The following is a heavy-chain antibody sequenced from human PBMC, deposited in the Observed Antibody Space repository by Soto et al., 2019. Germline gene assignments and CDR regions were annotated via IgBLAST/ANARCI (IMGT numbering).Heavy chain of an antibody. Sequence: QVQLVESGGGVVQPGRSLRLSCVGSGFTFSYYGMHWVRQGPGKGLEWVAVISFDGSKKYYRDSVKGRFTISRDNSKNTLYLQMNSLRVEDTAVYYCAKDRGPRRQWLVDPLDSWGQGTLVTVSS. CDR1: GFTFSYYG. CDR3: AKDRGPRRQWLVDPLDS. D-gene: IGHD6-19*01. CDR2: ISFDGSKK. V-gene: IGHV3-30*18. J-gene: IGHJ4*02.